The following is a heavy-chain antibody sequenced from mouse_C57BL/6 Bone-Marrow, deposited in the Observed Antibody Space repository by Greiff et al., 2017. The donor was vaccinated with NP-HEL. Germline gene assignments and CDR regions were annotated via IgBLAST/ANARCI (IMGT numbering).Heavy chain of an antibody. Sequence: QVQLQQSGAELVKPGASVKISCKASGYAFSSYWMNWVKQRPGKGLEWIGQIYPGDGDTNYNGKFKGKATLTADKSSSTAYMQLSSLTSEDSAVYFCARSPAAQATPSYFDYWGQGTTLTVSS. D-gene: IGHD3-2*02. V-gene: IGHV1-80*01. CDR1: GYAFSSYW. CDR3: ARSPAAQATPSYFDY. J-gene: IGHJ2*01. CDR2: IYPGDGDT.